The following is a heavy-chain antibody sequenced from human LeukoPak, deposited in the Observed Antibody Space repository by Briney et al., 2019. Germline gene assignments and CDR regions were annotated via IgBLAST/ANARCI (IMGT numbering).Heavy chain of an antibody. CDR3: ARDEGDFWSGYYRPFDY. CDR1: GYTLTELS. J-gene: IGHJ4*02. D-gene: IGHD3-3*01. Sequence: ASVKVSCKVSGYTLTELSMHWVRQAPGKGLEWMGGFDPEDGETIYAQKFQGRVTMTEDTSTDTAYMELRSLRSDDTAVYYCARDEGDFWSGYYRPFDYWGQGTLVTVSS. CDR2: FDPEDGET. V-gene: IGHV1-24*01.